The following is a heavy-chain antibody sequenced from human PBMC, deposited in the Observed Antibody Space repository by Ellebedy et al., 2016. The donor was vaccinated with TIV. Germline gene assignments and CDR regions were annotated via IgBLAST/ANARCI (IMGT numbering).Heavy chain of an antibody. CDR3: ARATSGFDY. D-gene: IGHD5-24*01. CDR2: IYSGDLM. CDR1: GITVSSNY. Sequence: GESLKISCAASGITVSSNYMAWVRQAPGRGLEWVSIIYSGDLMYYADSVKGRFTTSRDNAENSLYLQMNSLRAEDTAVYYCARATSGFDYWGQGALATVSS. V-gene: IGHV3-53*03. J-gene: IGHJ4*02.